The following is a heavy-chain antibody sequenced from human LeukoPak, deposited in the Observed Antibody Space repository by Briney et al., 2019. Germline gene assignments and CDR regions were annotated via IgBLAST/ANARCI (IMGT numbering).Heavy chain of an antibody. CDR1: GFTFSSYA. CDR3: ARDLSGYYYMDV. Sequence: GGSLRLSCAASGFTFSSYAMSWVRQAPGKGLEWVANIKQDGSEKYYVDSVKGRFTISRDNAKNSLYLQMNSLRAEDTAVYYCARDLSGYYYMDVRGKGTTVTVSS. D-gene: IGHD3-16*02. CDR2: IKQDGSEK. J-gene: IGHJ6*03. V-gene: IGHV3-7*01.